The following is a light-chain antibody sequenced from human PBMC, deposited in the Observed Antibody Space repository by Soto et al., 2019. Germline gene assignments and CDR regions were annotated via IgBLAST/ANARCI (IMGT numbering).Light chain of an antibody. CDR2: DVS. J-gene: IGLJ1*01. CDR3: SSYAGSPYV. V-gene: IGLV2-11*01. Sequence: QSALTHLRSVSGSPCQSVTIAFTGTSSDVGGYNYVSWYQQHPGKAPKLMIYDVSKRPSGVPDRFSGSKSGNTASLTISGLHAEDEADYYCSSYAGSPYVFGTGTKVTVI. CDR1: SSDVGGYNY.